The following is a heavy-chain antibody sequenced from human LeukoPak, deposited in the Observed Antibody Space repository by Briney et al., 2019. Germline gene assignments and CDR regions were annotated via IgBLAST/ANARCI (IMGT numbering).Heavy chain of an antibody. D-gene: IGHD3-22*01. J-gene: IGHJ4*02. CDR2: TIPIFGTA. Sequence: SVKVSCKASGGTFSSYAICWVRQAPGQGLEWMGGTIPIFGTANYAQKFQGRVTITTDESTSTAYMELSSLRSEDTAVYYCARGNYYDSSGYYTPPPYYFDYWGQGTLVTVSS. V-gene: IGHV1-69*05. CDR1: GGTFSSYA. CDR3: ARGNYYDSSGYYTPPPYYFDY.